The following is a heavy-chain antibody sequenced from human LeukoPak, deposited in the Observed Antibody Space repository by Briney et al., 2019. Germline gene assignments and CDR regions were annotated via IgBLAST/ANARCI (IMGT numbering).Heavy chain of an antibody. J-gene: IGHJ4*02. D-gene: IGHD1-7*01. Sequence: ASVKVSCKASGYTFTSYGISGVRQAPGQGLEWMGWISAYNGNTNYAQKLQGRVTMTTDTSTSTDYMELRSLRSDDTAVYYCARDRLTVAGTTSFDYWGQGTLVTVSS. V-gene: IGHV1-18*01. CDR1: GYTFTSYG. CDR3: ARDRLTVAGTTSFDY. CDR2: ISAYNGNT.